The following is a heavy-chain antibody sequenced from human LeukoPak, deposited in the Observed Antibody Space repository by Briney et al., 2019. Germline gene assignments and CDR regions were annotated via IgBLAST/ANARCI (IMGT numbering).Heavy chain of an antibody. CDR2: IRSKANSYST. J-gene: IGHJ6*03. CDR1: AFTFSGSA. V-gene: IGHV3-73*01. Sequence: GGSLRLSCAASAFTFSGSAMHWVRQASGKGLEWVGRIRSKANSYSTAYAASVKARFTISRDDSKNTAYLQMNSLKTEDTAVYYCTSSYYYYMDVWGKGTTVTVSS. CDR3: TSSYYYYMDV.